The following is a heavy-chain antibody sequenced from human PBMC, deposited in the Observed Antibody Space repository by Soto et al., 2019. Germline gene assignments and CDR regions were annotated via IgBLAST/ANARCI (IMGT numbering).Heavy chain of an antibody. CDR1: GFTLSDYP. J-gene: IGHJ5*02. D-gene: IGHD6-19*01. Sequence: GGSLRLSCAASGFTLSDYPMHWVRQAPGKGLEWVSVISYDGSNKYYADSVKGRFTTSRDNSKNTLYLQMNSLRAEDTAVYYCSRAREVGWLVQGWFDPWGQGTLVTVSS. V-gene: IGHV3-30-3*01. CDR2: ISYDGSNK. CDR3: SRAREVGWLVQGWFDP.